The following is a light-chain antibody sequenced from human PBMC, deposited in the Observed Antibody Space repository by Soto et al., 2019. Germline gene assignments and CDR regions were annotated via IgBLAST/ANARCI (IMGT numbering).Light chain of an antibody. V-gene: IGLV1-44*01. CDR2: SNN. Sequence: QSVLTQPPSASGTPGQRVTISCSGSSSNIGKNTVNWYQQLPGTAPTLLIYSNNQRPSGVPDRSSGSKSGTSASLAISGLQSEDEADYYCAAWDDSLNGVVFGGGTKLTVL. CDR3: AAWDDSLNGVV. J-gene: IGLJ2*01. CDR1: SSNIGKNT.